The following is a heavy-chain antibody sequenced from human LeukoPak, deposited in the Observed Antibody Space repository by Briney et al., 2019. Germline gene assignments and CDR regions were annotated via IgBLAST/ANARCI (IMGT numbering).Heavy chain of an antibody. D-gene: IGHD4-17*01. CDR1: GGSISSYY. J-gene: IGHJ4*02. CDR3: ARHALDYGDYVGRIDY. CDR2: IYYCGST. V-gene: IGHV4-59*01. Sequence: SETLSLTCTVSGGSISSYYWSWIRQPPGKGLEWIGYIYYCGSTNYNPSLKSRVTISVDTSKNQFSLKLSSVTAADTAVYYCARHALDYGDYVGRIDYWGQGTLVTVSS.